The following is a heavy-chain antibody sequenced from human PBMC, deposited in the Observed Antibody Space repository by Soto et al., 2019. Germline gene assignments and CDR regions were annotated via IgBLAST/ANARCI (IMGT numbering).Heavy chain of an antibody. CDR1: GFTFSTFD. D-gene: IGHD5-12*01. CDR3: TRDHGYGYGMDV. CDR2: ITKSSRTI. V-gene: IGHV3-48*01. Sequence: GGSLRLSCAASGFTFSTFDMTWARQAPGKGLEWISYITKSSRTIYYADSVKGRFTISRDNAKNSLYLQMNSLRAEDTAVYYCTRDHGYGYGMDVWGQGTTVTVSS. J-gene: IGHJ6*02.